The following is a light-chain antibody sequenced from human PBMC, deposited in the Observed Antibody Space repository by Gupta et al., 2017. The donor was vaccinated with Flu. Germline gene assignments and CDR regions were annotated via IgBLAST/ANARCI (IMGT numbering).Light chain of an antibody. CDR2: ADN. Sequence: NFMLTQPHSVSESPGKTVTISCTRTSGPIANNDVQGWQRRPGGSPTTVIYADNQRPSGVPDRFSASIDSSSNSASLTISGLKTEDEAGYYCQSYHSSNQNVFGSGTRVTVL. V-gene: IGLV6-57*01. J-gene: IGLJ6*01. CDR3: QSYHSSNQNV. CDR1: SGPIANND.